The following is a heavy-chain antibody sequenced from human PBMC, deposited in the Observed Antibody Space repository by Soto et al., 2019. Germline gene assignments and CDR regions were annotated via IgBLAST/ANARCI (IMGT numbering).Heavy chain of an antibody. CDR3: ARASSSSSAADY. J-gene: IGHJ4*02. CDR2: IYGTESA. Sequence: QVQLQESGPGLVKPSQTLSLTCNVSGESICSGGYYWSWIRHHPGKGLEWIGYIYGTESAYYNPSLKSRFTISMDTSKNQFAMRLSSVTAADTAVYYCARASSSSSAADYWGQGILGTVSS. CDR1: GESICSGGYY. D-gene: IGHD6-6*01. V-gene: IGHV4-31*03.